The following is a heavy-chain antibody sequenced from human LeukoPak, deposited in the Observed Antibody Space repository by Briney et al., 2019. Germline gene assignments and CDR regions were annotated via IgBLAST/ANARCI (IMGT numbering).Heavy chain of an antibody. V-gene: IGHV1-8*01. CDR1: GYTFTSYD. CDR2: KNPNSGNT. Sequence: ASVKVSCKASGYTFTSYDINWVRQATGQGLEWMGWKNPNSGNTGYAQKFQGRVTMTRNTSISTAYMELSSLRSEDTAVYYCAREGYCSGGSCYGGFDYWGQGTLVTVSS. D-gene: IGHD2-15*01. CDR3: AREGYCSGGSCYGGFDY. J-gene: IGHJ4*02.